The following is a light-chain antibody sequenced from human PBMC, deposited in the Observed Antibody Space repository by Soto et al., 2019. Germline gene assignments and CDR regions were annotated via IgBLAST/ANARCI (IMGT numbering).Light chain of an antibody. CDR2: GAS. CDR3: QHYNDLPLT. Sequence: DTVMTQSPATLSVSPGERATLSCRASQSVSTNLAWYQQKPGQAPRLLIYGASTRATGVPARFSGSGSGTEFTLTISSLQSEDSAVYSCQHYNDLPLTFGGGTKVDIK. V-gene: IGKV3-15*01. J-gene: IGKJ4*01. CDR1: QSVSTN.